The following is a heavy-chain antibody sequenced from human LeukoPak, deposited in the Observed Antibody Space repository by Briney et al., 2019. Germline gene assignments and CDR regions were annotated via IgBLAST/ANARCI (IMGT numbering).Heavy chain of an antibody. CDR2: ISWNSGTI. D-gene: IGHD6-6*01. J-gene: IGHJ4*02. Sequence: GRSLRLSCAASGFSFPDSAMHWVRQAPGKGLEWVSVISWNSGTIVYADSVKGRFTISRDNAKDSLYLQMNSLRPDDTALYYCAKKSGTSSSLDYWGQGTLVTVSS. CDR3: AKKSGTSSSLDY. V-gene: IGHV3-9*01. CDR1: GFSFPDSA.